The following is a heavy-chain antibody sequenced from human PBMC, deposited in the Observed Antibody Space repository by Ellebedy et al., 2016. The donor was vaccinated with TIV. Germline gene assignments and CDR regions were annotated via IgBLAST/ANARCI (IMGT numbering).Heavy chain of an antibody. V-gene: IGHV3-53*05. CDR2: IYSGGDT. CDR3: ARAMSGYYKDYYYGMDV. Sequence: GESLKISCAASGFTVSSNYMIWVRQASGKGLEWVSAIYSGGDTYYPDSVKGRFIISRDNSKNTLYLQMNSLRAEDTAVYFCARAMSGYYKDYYYGMDVWGQGTTVTVSS. J-gene: IGHJ6*02. D-gene: IGHD3-3*01. CDR1: GFTVSSNY.